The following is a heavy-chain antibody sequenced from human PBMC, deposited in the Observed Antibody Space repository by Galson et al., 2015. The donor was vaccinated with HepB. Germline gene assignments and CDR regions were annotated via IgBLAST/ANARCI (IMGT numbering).Heavy chain of an antibody. CDR1: GFSFTRYA. Sequence: SLRLSCAASGFSFTRYAMTWVRQAPGKGLEWVSSITSSGGNSYYTDSVKGRFTVSRDNYKNTLLLQLNSLRAEDTAMYFCAKDGIMCANNPYHFHYWGQGTLVTVSS. CDR2: ITSSGGNS. CDR3: AKDGIMCANNPYHFHY. V-gene: IGHV3-23*01. J-gene: IGHJ4*02. D-gene: IGHD4/OR15-4a*01.